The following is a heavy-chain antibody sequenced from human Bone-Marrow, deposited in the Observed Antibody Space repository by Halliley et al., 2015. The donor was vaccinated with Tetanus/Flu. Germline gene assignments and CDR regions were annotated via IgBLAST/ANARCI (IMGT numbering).Heavy chain of an antibody. V-gene: IGHV3-53*01. CDR3: ARDPGNCAGYTCYDAPFDI. CDR2: LYSGGYT. CDR1: GFSVSYNS. J-gene: IGHJ3*02. Sequence: SLRLSCAASGFSVSYNSMTWVRQAPGKGLEWVSTLYSGGYTYYADSVRGRFTISRDSSKNTLYLQMNSLRDEDTAVYYCARDPGNCAGYTCYDAPFDIWGQGTMVTVSS. D-gene: IGHD2-21*01.